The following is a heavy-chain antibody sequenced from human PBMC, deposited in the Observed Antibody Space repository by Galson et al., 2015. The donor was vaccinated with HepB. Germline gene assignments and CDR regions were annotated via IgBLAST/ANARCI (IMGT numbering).Heavy chain of an antibody. Sequence: SLRLSCAASGFSLSAYNMNWVRQAPGKGLEWVSSISGSTYIYYKDSVQGRFTISRDTAENSVYLQMNSLRVEDTAVYYCARDSWSYDVLTGYSSYFDLWGPGTLITVSS. D-gene: IGHD3-9*01. CDR2: ISGSTYI. CDR1: GFSLSAYN. CDR3: ARDSWSYDVLTGYSSYFDL. V-gene: IGHV3-69-1*01. J-gene: IGHJ4*02.